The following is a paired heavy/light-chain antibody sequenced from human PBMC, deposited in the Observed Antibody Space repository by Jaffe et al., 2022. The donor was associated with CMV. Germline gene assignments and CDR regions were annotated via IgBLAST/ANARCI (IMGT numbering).Light chain of an antibody. CDR2: HKN. CDR3: NSRDNSDNLVV. CDR1: GLSSYY. Sequence: SSDLTQDPAVSVALGQTVTITCQGDGLSSYYASWYQQKPGQAPVLVIYHKNKRPSGIPDRFSGSGSGNTASLTITGAQAEDEADYYCNSRDNSDNLVVFGAGTKLTVL. V-gene: IGLV3-19*01. J-gene: IGLJ2*01.
Heavy chain of an antibody. CDR1: NGSISSTTYY. Sequence: QVRLQESGPGLVKPAETLSLTCSVSNGSISSTTYYWGWIRQPPGKGLEWIGSIYYSGSTNFNPSLKSRVTISVDTSKNQVSLKLSSVTAADTGIYYCARWFGEFFAPSYSYYYYMDVWGRGTTVSVSS. CDR3: ARWFGEFFAPSYSYYYYMDV. J-gene: IGHJ6*03. CDR2: IYYSGST. V-gene: IGHV4-39*01. D-gene: IGHD3-10*01.